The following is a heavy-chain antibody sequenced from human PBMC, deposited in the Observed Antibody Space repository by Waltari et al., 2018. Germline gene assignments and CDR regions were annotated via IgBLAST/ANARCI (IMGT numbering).Heavy chain of an antibody. CDR1: GGSISRSSYY. CDR3: ARHWKRNGYRFDP. Sequence: QLQLQESGPGLMQPSETQSLTCTVSGGSISRSSYYWGWIRQSPGKGLEWIASIHYSGTTYYNPTLESRVTISGDTSKNQFSLRLTSVTAADTAVYYCARHWKRNGYRFDPWGQGTLVTVSS. D-gene: IGHD5-12*01. V-gene: IGHV4-39*01. CDR2: IHYSGTT. J-gene: IGHJ5*02.